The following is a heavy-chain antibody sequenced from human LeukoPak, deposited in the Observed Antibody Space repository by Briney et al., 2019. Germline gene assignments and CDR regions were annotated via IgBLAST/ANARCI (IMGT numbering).Heavy chain of an antibody. CDR3: ARSGHDSLTGYYLYYFDY. D-gene: IGHD3-9*01. V-gene: IGHV4-4*07. CDR2: IYTSGST. Sequence: SETLSLTCTVSGGSMSSYYWSWIRQPAGKGLEWLGRIYTSGSTNYNPSLKSRVTMSVDTSKNQFSLKLSSVTAADTAVYYCARSGHDSLTGYYLYYFDYWGQGTLVTVSS. CDR1: GGSMSSYY. J-gene: IGHJ4*02.